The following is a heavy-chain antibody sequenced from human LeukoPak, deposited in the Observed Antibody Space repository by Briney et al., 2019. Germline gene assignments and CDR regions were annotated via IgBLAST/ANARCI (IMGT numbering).Heavy chain of an antibody. CDR1: GGSISSSSYY. D-gene: IGHD4-17*01. J-gene: IGHJ6*02. V-gene: IGHV4-39*01. Sequence: PSETLSLTCTVSGGSISSSSYYWGWIRQPPGKGLEWIGSIYYSGSTYYNPSLKSRVTISVDTSKNQFSLKLSSVTAADTAVYYCARGGGQTTVTTYRTYYYYGMDVWGQGTTVTVSS. CDR2: IYYSGST. CDR3: ARGGGQTTVTTYRTYYYYGMDV.